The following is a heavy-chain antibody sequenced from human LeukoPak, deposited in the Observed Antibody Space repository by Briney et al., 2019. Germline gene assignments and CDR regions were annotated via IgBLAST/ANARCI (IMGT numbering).Heavy chain of an antibody. V-gene: IGHV4-34*01. J-gene: IGHJ5*02. CDR3: ARVGYSYGT. CDR1: GGSFSGYY. Sequence: SETLSLTCAVYGGSFSGYYWSWIRQPPGKGLEWIGEINHSGSTNYNPSLKSRVTISVDTSKNQFSLKLSSVTAADTAVYYCARVGYSYGTWGQGTLVTVSS. CDR2: INHSGST. D-gene: IGHD5-18*01.